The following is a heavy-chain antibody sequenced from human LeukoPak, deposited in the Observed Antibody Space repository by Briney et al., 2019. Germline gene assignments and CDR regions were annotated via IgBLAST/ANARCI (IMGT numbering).Heavy chain of an antibody. D-gene: IGHD6-13*01. Sequence: NAGESLKISCKGSGYSFPSYWIGWVRQMPGKGLEWMVIIYPGDSDTRYSPSFQGQVTISADKSISTAYLQWSSLKASDTAMYYCARHRNQYSSSEPFDYWGQGTLVTVSS. V-gene: IGHV5-51*01. CDR2: IYPGDSDT. CDR3: ARHRNQYSSSEPFDY. CDR1: GYSFPSYW. J-gene: IGHJ4*02.